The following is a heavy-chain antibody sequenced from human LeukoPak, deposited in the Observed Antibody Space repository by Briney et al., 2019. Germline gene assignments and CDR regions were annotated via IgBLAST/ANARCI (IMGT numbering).Heavy chain of an antibody. V-gene: IGHV3-23*01. J-gene: IGHJ3*02. Sequence: PGGSLRLSCAASGFTFSAYGMTWVRQAPGKGLEWVSIISGNGGDTFYADSVKGRFIISRDNSKNTLYLQMNSLRAEDTAVYYCARDLGAGFFDIWGQGTMVTVSS. CDR1: GFTFSAYG. CDR3: ARDLGAGFFDI. CDR2: ISGNGGDT. D-gene: IGHD6-19*01.